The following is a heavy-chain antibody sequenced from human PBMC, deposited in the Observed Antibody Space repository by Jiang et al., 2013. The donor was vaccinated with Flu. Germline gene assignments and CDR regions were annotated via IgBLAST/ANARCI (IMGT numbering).Heavy chain of an antibody. V-gene: IGHV4-59*13. J-gene: IGHJ5*02. CDR2: ISYSGST. CDR1: GGSITGYY. CDR3: ARSPFWGTNSRGWFDP. D-gene: IGHD3-16*01. Sequence: TVSGGSITGYYWSWIRQPPGKPLEWIGYISYSGSTNYNPSLNSRVTISVDTSKNHFSLRLTSVTAADTAVYYCARSPFWGTNSRGWFDPWGQGTLVTVSS.